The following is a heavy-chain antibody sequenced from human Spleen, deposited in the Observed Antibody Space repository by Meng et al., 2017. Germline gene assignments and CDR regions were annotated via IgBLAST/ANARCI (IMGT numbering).Heavy chain of an antibody. V-gene: IGHV3-11*01. Sequence: GESLKISCAASGFTSSDYSMSWIRQAPGKGLEWVSYISISDSTIYYADSVKGRFTMSRDKSANSLSLQMNSLRTEDTALYYCVKDVHSISGTRSIYYYGMDVWGQGTTVTVSS. CDR3: VKDVHSISGTRSIYYYGMDV. D-gene: IGHD1/OR15-1a*01. CDR2: ISISDSTI. CDR1: GFTSSDYS. J-gene: IGHJ6*02.